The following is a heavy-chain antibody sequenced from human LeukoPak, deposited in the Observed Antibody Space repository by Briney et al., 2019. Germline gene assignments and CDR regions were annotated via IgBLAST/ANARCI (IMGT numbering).Heavy chain of an antibody. CDR2: VSGSGHNT. V-gene: IGHV3-23*01. J-gene: IGHJ4*02. CDR3: AKVLSPYSSVLGFDY. D-gene: IGHD6-19*01. Sequence: GGSLRLSCAAAGVTFSRYAMSLVRQAPGKGLEWVSAVSGSGHNTYYADSVKGRFTISRDNSKNTLYLQMNSLRAEDTAVYYCAKVLSPYSSVLGFDYWGQGTPVTVSS. CDR1: GVTFSRYA.